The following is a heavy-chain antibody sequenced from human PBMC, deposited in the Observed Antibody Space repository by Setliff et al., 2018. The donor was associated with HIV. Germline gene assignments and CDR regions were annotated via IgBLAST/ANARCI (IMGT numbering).Heavy chain of an antibody. CDR2: IKQDGSER. Sequence: GGSLRLSCAASGFTLSSYGMSWVRQAPGKGLEWVANIKQDGSERYYVDSVKGRFTISRDNAKNSLYLQMNSLRAEDTAVYYCARRLSSGSYFGYWGQGTLVTVSS. V-gene: IGHV3-7*03. CDR1: GFTLSSYG. CDR3: ARRLSSGSYFGY. J-gene: IGHJ4*02. D-gene: IGHD6-19*01.